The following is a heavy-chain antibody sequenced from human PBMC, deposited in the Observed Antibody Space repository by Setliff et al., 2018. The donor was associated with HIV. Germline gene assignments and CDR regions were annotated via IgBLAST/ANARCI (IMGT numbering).Heavy chain of an antibody. Sequence: AGGSLRLSCAASGFTFRNYKFNWVRQAPGRGLEWVSSISIGSGGAIDYADSVQGRFTISRDNSKNSLYLQVNGLRVEDTGVYYCARDNLYYNLYDGSPVYGMDVWGQGTTVTVSS. J-gene: IGHJ6*02. V-gene: IGHV3-21*01. CDR2: ISIGSGGAI. D-gene: IGHD3-3*01. CDR3: ARDNLYYNLYDGSPVYGMDV. CDR1: GFTFRNYK.